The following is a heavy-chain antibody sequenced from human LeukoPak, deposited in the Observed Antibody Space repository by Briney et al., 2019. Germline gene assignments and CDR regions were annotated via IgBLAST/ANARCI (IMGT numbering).Heavy chain of an antibody. CDR3: ARDGPRGGFDY. V-gene: IGHV3-7*01. D-gene: IGHD3-10*01. CDR1: GFNFSSYW. CDR2: TKQDGSEK. J-gene: IGHJ4*02. Sequence: GGSLRLSCAVSGFNFSSYWMSWLRQAPGKELEWVANTKQDGSEKNYVDPVKGRLTISRDNAKNSLYLQMNSLRAEDTAVYYCARDGPRGGFDYWGQGTLVTVSS.